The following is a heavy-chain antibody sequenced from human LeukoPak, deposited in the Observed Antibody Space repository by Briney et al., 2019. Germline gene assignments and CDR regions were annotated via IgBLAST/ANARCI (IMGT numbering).Heavy chain of an antibody. CDR1: GFTFSSYS. CDR2: ISSSSSYI. Sequence: GGSLRLSCAASGFTFSSYSMNWVRQAPGKGLEWVSSISSSSSYIYYADSVKGRFTISRDNAKNSLYLQMNSLRTEDTALYYCAKDWGYSEYYFDYWGQGTLVTVSS. CDR3: AKDWGYSEYYFDY. J-gene: IGHJ4*02. D-gene: IGHD1-26*01. V-gene: IGHV3-21*04.